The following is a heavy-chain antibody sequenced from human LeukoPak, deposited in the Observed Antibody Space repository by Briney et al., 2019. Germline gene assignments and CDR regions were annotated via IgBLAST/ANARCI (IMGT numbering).Heavy chain of an antibody. CDR1: GFTFSTFA. CDR2: ISANSGTI. D-gene: IGHD6-13*01. V-gene: IGHV3-23*01. J-gene: IGHJ4*02. CDR3: AKDFGSWMLFFDF. Sequence: GGSLRLSCAASGFTFSTFAMGWVRQAPGKGLEWVSLISANSGTIYYRDSVRGRFSLSRDNSKNTLYLQMNSLRAEDTALYYCAKDFGSWMLFFDFWGQGTPVTVS.